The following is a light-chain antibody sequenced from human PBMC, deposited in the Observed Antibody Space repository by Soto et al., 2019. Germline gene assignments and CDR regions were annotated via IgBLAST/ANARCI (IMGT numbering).Light chain of an antibody. V-gene: IGKV1-12*01. J-gene: IGKJ4*01. Sequence: IQMTQSPSSVSASVGDRVNISCRASQDISRWLAWYQQQPGKAPKVLIYATSTLQSGVPSRFSGSGSGTDFTLTISSLQPEDFATYYCKQSRDFPLTFGGGTKVDIK. CDR3: KQSRDFPLT. CDR2: ATS. CDR1: QDISRW.